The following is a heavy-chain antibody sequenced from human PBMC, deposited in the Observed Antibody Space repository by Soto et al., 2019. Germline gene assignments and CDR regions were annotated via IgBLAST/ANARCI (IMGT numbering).Heavy chain of an antibody. CDR2: IYYSGST. D-gene: IGHD5-18*01. Sequence: SETLSLTCTVSGGSISSYYWSWIRQPPGKGLEWIGYIYYSGSTNYNPSLKSRVSISVDTSKNQFSLKLTSVTAADTAVYYCARAGQRVQLWLVDWFDPWGQGTLVTVSS. J-gene: IGHJ5*02. CDR3: ARAGQRVQLWLVDWFDP. V-gene: IGHV4-59*01. CDR1: GGSISSYY.